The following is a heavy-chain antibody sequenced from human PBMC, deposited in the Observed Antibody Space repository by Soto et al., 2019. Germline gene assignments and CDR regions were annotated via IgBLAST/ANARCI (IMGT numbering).Heavy chain of an antibody. V-gene: IGHV4-59*01. Sequence: SETLSLTCTVSGVSISSYSWSWIRQPPGKGLEWIGYIYYTGSTNYNPSLESRVTISVDTSKNQFSLKLSSVTAADTAIYYCARDVHESCFDPWGQGTLVTVS. CDR2: IYYTGST. CDR1: GVSISSYS. CDR3: ARDVHESCFDP. J-gene: IGHJ5*02.